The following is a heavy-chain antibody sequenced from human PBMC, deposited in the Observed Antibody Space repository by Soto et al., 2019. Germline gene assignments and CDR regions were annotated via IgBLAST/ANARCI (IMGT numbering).Heavy chain of an antibody. J-gene: IGHJ5*02. CDR2: INAGNGNT. V-gene: IGHV1-3*01. Sequence: QVQLVQSGAEVKKPGASVKVSYKASGYTFTTYVMHWVRQAPGQRLEWMGWINAGNGNTKYSQNFQGRVTITRDTSASTAYMELSSLRSEDTAVYYCAREYGSGSYILRWFDPWGQGTLVTVSS. D-gene: IGHD3-10*01. CDR1: GYTFTTYV. CDR3: AREYGSGSYILRWFDP.